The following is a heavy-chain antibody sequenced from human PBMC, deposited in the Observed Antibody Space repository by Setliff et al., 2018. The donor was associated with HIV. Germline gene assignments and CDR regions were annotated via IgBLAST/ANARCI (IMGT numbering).Heavy chain of an antibody. J-gene: IGHJ5*02. Sequence: ASVKVSCKASGYTFTGYYMHWVRQAPGQGLEWMGWINPNSGGTNYAQKFQGWVTMTRDTSISTAYMELSRLRSDDTAVYYCARERGEYSSGWYQSVQSENWFDPWGQGTLVTVSS. CDR3: ARERGEYSSGWYQSVQSENWFDP. D-gene: IGHD6-19*01. V-gene: IGHV1-2*04. CDR1: GYTFTGYY. CDR2: INPNSGGT.